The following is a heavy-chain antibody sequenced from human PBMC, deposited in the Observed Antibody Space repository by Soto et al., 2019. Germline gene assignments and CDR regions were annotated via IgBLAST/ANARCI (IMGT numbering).Heavy chain of an antibody. Sequence: QVQLVQSGSEVKMPGSSVKVSCKTSGGTFSRHAINWVRQAPGQGLEWMGGIIPMFGTTNYAQKFKGRVTISADESTGPAYMELSSLGFGGGGGDFWARGAHHGSRWYFWVGPWGQGNPVNVSS. CDR2: IIPMFGTT. J-gene: IGHJ5*02. D-gene: IGHD6-13*01. CDR3: ARGAHHGSRWYFWVGP. V-gene: IGHV1-69*01. CDR1: GGTFSRHA.